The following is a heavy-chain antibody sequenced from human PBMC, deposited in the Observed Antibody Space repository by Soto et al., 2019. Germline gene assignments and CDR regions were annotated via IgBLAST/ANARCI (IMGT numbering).Heavy chain of an antibody. CDR3: ARGTFRRDDAFDI. V-gene: IGHV3-30-3*01. Sequence: QVQLVESGGGVVQPGRSLRLSCAASGFTFSAHAMHWVRQAPGKGLEWVAVISYEGSDKHYADSVRGRFTISRDDSKNTLNLQMNSLRAEDTAVYYCARGTFRRDDAFDIWGQGTMVTVSS. CDR2: ISYEGSDK. CDR1: GFTFSAHA. J-gene: IGHJ3*02.